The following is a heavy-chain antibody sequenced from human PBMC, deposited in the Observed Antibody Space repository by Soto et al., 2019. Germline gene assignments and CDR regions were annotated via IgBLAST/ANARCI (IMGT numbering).Heavy chain of an antibody. CDR2: LYYHGNT. J-gene: IGHJ4*02. Sequence: SETLSLTYTVYGGSISSDYWSWIRQPPGKGLEWIGYLYYHGNTNYNPSLKSRVTISVDTSKNQFSLKLSSVTAADTAVYYCARSPLGPYYFDYWGQGTLVTVSS. CDR1: GGSISSDY. D-gene: IGHD1-26*01. CDR3: ARSPLGPYYFDY. V-gene: IGHV4-59*08.